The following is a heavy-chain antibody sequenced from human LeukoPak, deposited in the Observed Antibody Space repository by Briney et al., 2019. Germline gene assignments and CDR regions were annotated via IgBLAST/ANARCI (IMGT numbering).Heavy chain of an antibody. Sequence: SETLSLTCTVSGGSINSYYWSWIRQPAGKGLEWIGRIYTSGSTNYNPSLKSRVTMSVDTSKNQFSLKLSSVTAADTAVYYCARGGRVPDYDFWSGYYTGWFDPWGQGTLVTVSS. D-gene: IGHD3-3*01. CDR1: GGSINSYY. V-gene: IGHV4-4*07. CDR3: ARGGRVPDYDFWSGYYTGWFDP. J-gene: IGHJ5*02. CDR2: IYTSGST.